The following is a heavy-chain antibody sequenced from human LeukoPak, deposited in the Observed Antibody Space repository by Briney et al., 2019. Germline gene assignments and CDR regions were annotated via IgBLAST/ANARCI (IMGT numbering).Heavy chain of an antibody. V-gene: IGHV3-7*04. CDR2: IKQDGSKK. CDR3: TRVGYIDEGIDY. D-gene: IGHD5-24*01. Sequence: GGSLRLSCAASGFTFSSYGMHWVRQAPGKGLEWVANIKQDGSKKSYVDSVKGRFTISRDNAKNSLYLQMNSLRAEDTAIYYCTRVGYIDEGIDYWGQGTLVTVCS. CDR1: GFTFSSYG. J-gene: IGHJ4*02.